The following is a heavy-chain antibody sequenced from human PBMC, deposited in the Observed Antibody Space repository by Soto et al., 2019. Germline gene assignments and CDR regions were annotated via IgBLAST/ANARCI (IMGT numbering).Heavy chain of an antibody. CDR1: GGSSISGGYC. D-gene: IGHD3-22*01. Sequence: TLPLTCTVSGGSSISGGYCWSWIRKHPGKGLEWIGYIYYSGSTYYNPSLKSRVTIPVDTSKNQFSLKLSSVTAADTAVYYCASYYDSSGYYPYWGQGTLVTVS. CDR3: ASYYDSSGYYPY. CDR2: IYYSGST. V-gene: IGHV4-31*03. J-gene: IGHJ4*02.